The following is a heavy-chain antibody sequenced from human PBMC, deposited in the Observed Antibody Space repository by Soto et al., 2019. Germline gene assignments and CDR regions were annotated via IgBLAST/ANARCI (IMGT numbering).Heavy chain of an antibody. CDR3: VTDPAPTPGPTDDNWFDI. V-gene: IGHV3-33*01. D-gene: IGHD2-15*01. Sequence: PGGLIRVSYRVSELTFGDLGRHWVSKTTGKGLEWVAVIWSDGSEKYYGASVKGRVTISRDNFKNTVSLQMNSLRVEDTAIYYCVTDPAPTPGPTDDNWFDIRGLATLV. J-gene: IGHJ5*02. CDR2: IWSDGSEK. CDR1: ELTFGDLG.